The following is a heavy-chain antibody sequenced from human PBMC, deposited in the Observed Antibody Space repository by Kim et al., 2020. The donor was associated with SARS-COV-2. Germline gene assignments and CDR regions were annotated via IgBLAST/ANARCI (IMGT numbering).Heavy chain of an antibody. CDR1: GFTVGSNY. V-gene: IGHV3-53*01. Sequence: GGSLRLSCAASGFTVGSNYMSWVRQAPGKGLEWVAGIYSDGSTYDEDSLKAGFTIPRDNSKKKLYLQLNSRRAEDTTVYYVSRIAYSSGYKDQSVSWYF. CDR2: IYSDGST. D-gene: IGHD3-22*01. J-gene: IGHJ2*01. CDR3: SRIAYSSGYKDQSVSWYF.